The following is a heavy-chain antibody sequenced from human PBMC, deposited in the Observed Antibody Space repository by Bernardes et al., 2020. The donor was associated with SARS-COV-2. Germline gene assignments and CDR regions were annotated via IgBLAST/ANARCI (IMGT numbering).Heavy chain of an antibody. D-gene: IGHD2-21*01. J-gene: IGHJ5*02. Sequence: SETLSLTCAVSGGSISSPTFFYNWIRQPAGKTLEWIGRIYVNGDTNYNPSLKSRVTISLDTSRNQFSLRLSSVTAADTAIYYCARGHLGDGDYSWFAPWGQGTLVIVSS. CDR3: ARGHLGDGDYSWFAP. CDR1: GGSISSPTFF. V-gene: IGHV4-61*02. CDR2: IYVNGDT.